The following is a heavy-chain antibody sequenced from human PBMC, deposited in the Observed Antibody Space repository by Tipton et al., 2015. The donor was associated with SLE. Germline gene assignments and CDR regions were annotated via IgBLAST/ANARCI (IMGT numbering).Heavy chain of an antibody. CDR2: INSDGSST. D-gene: IGHD4-17*01. J-gene: IGHJ2*01. CDR1: GFTFSSYW. Sequence: SLRLSCAASGFTFSSYWMHWVRQAPGKGLVWVSRINSDGSSTSYADSVKGRFTISRDNAKNTLYLQMNSLRAEDTAVYYCASAMTTVTTVDLWSRGTLVTVSS. CDR3: ASAMTTVTTVDL. V-gene: IGHV3-74*01.